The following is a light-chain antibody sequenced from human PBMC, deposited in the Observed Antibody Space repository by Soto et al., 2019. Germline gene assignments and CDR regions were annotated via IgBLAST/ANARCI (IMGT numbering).Light chain of an antibody. Sequence: EIVITQSPATLSVSPGERAIHSCRASQSVSSSLAWYQQKPGQAPRLPIYGASTRATGTPARFSGSGSWTEFTLTIISLQSEDFAVYYWQQYHNGWTFGQGTKVDIK. CDR2: GAS. V-gene: IGKV3-15*01. J-gene: IGKJ1*01. CDR1: QSVSSS. CDR3: QQYHNGWT.